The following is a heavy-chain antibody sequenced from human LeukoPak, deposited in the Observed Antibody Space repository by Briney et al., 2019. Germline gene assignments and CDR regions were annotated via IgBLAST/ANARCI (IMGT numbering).Heavy chain of an antibody. D-gene: IGHD6-6*01. Sequence: GGSLRLSCAASGFTFSSYTMNWVRQAPGKGLEWVSSISSSSSYIYYADSVKGRFTISRDNAKNSLYLQMNSLRAEDTAVYYCARAPRGSEYSSSLDAFDIWGQGTMVTVSS. J-gene: IGHJ3*02. CDR1: GFTFSSYT. CDR2: ISSSSSYI. V-gene: IGHV3-21*01. CDR3: ARAPRGSEYSSSLDAFDI.